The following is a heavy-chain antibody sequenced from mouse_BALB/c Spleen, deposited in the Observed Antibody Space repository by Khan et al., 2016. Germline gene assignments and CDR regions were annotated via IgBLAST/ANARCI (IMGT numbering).Heavy chain of an antibody. CDR1: GFSLTSYG. Sequence: QVQLKQSGPGLVAPSQSLSITCTVSGFSLTSYGVSWVRQPPGKGLEWLGVIWGDGSTNNHSALITRLSISKDNSKNQVFLKLNSRQTDDTAAYDCAKIHCYGYWYFDVWGAGTTVTVSS. V-gene: IGHV2-3*01. CDR3: AKIHCYGYWYFDV. CDR2: IWGDGST. D-gene: IGHD1-2*01. J-gene: IGHJ1*01.